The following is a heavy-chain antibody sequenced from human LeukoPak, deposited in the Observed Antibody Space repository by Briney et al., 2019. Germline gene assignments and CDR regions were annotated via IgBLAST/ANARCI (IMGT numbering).Heavy chain of an antibody. J-gene: IGHJ4*02. CDR3: AKTPNSGNYYASFDY. V-gene: IGHV3-23*01. D-gene: IGHD1-26*01. CDR2: ISGSGGTT. Sequence: GGSLRLSCAASGFTFSNYAMSWVRQAPGKGLEWVSVISGSGGTTYYAGSVKGRFTISRDNSKDTLYLQMNSLRAEDTAVYYCAKTPNSGNYYASFDYWSQGTLVTVSS. CDR1: GFTFSNYA.